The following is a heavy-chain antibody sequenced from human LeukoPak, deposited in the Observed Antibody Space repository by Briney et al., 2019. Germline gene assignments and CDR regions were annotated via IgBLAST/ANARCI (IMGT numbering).Heavy chain of an antibody. J-gene: IGHJ4*02. CDR2: INSDGSTT. Sequence: GGSLRLSCAASGFTFSSSWMHWVRQAPGKGLVWVSRINSDGSTTNYADSVKGRFTIPRDNARNSLYLQMSSLRVEDTAVYYCARDIPSGFYTPDYWGRGTLVTVSS. CDR1: GFTFSSSW. V-gene: IGHV3-74*01. CDR3: ARDIPSGFYTPDY. D-gene: IGHD5-12*01.